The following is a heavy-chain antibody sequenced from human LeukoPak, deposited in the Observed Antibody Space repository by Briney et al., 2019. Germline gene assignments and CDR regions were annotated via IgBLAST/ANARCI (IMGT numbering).Heavy chain of an antibody. CDR2: ISGSGGST. J-gene: IGHJ6*03. Sequence: GGSPRPSCAASGFTFSSYAMSWVRQAPGKGLEWVSAISGSGGSTYYADSVKGRFTISRDNSKNTLYLQMNSLRAEDTAVYYCAKEYGSSSHMDVWGKGTTVTVSS. CDR3: AKEYGSSSHMDV. D-gene: IGHD6-6*01. V-gene: IGHV3-23*01. CDR1: GFTFSSYA.